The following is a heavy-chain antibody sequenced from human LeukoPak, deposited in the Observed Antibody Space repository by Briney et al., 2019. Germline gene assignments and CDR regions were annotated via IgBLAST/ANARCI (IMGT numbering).Heavy chain of an antibody. CDR2: INSGGSST. Sequence: GGSLRLSCAASGFTFSSYWMHWGRQAPGKGLVWVSRINSGGSSTSYADSVKGRFTISRDNAKNTLYLQMNSLRAEDTAVYYCARPPRTYYYDSSGYYWSNAFDIWGQGTMVTVSS. CDR1: GFTFSSYW. CDR3: ARPPRTYYYDSSGYYWSNAFDI. D-gene: IGHD3-22*01. J-gene: IGHJ3*02. V-gene: IGHV3-74*01.